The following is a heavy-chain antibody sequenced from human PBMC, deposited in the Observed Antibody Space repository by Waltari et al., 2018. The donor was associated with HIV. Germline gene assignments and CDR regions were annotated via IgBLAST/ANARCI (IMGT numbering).Heavy chain of an antibody. CDR3: AEGRGWQADD. CDR1: GGSDSDYY. J-gene: IGHJ4*02. V-gene: IGHV4-59*02. CDR2: INYGGST. Sequence: QVQLKQSGPGLVKPSETLSLTCIVSGGSDSDYYWTWIRQPPGKGLEWIGHINYGGSTNYNPSIKGRVAISIDVSKNQFSLKLRSVTAADTAVYYCAEGRGWQADDWGQGTLVTVSS.